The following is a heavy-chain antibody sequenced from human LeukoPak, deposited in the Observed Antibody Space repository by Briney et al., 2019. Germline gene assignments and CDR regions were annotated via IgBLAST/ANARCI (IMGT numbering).Heavy chain of an antibody. J-gene: IGHJ5*02. CDR1: GGSISSSSYS. Sequence: PSETLSLTCTVSGGSISSSSYSWGWIRQPPGKGLEWIGSIYYSGSTYYNPSLKSRVTISVDTSKNQFSLKLSSVTAADTAVYYCVRTVPTTANWFDPWGQGTLVTVSS. CDR3: VRTVPTTANWFDP. D-gene: IGHD4-11*01. V-gene: IGHV4-39*01. CDR2: IYYSGST.